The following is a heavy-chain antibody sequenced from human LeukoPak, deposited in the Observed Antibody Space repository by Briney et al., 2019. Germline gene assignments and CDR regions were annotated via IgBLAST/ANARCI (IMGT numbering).Heavy chain of an antibody. D-gene: IGHD3-22*01. Sequence: SETLSLTCTVSGGSISSGDYYWSWIRQPPGKGLEWIGYIYYSGSTYYNPSLKSRVTISVDTSKNQFSLKLSSVTAADTAAYYCARFYDSSGYPDYWGQGTLVTVSS. CDR3: ARFYDSSGYPDY. CDR1: GGSISSGDYY. V-gene: IGHV4-30-4*01. J-gene: IGHJ4*02. CDR2: IYYSGST.